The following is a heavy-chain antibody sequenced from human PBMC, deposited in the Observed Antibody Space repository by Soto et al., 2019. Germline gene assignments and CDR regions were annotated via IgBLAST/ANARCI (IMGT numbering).Heavy chain of an antibody. V-gene: IGHV1-69*13. D-gene: IGHD6-13*01. CDR1: GYTFTSYG. J-gene: IGHJ6*02. CDR2: IVPVFPSV. Sequence: SVKVSCKASGYTFTSYGISWVRQAPGQGLVWLGTIVPVFPSVYYAPRFQGRLTITADGSTDTVYMMLTSLKSEDTAVYYCAREMPSTAAAYFYYGLNVWGQGTSVTVSS. CDR3: AREMPSTAAAYFYYGLNV.